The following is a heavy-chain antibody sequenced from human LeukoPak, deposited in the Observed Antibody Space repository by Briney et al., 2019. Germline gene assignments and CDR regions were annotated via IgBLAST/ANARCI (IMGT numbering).Heavy chain of an antibody. CDR1: GVAISSYY. J-gene: IGHJ4*02. CDR2: IYRSGST. Sequence: SETLSLTCTVSGVAISSYYWSWIRQPPGKGLEWIGYIYRSGSTNYNPSLKSRVTISVDTSKNQFSLKLSSVTAADTAVYFCASLSGWRLNYWGQGTLVTVSS. V-gene: IGHV4-59*08. CDR3: ASLSGWRLNY. D-gene: IGHD6-19*01.